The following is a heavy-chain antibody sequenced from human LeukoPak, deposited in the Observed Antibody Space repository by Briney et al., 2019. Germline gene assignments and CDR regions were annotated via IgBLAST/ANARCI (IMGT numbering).Heavy chain of an antibody. J-gene: IGHJ4*02. V-gene: IGHV4-30-2*01. CDR3: ARAAEGDYFDY. Sequence: TLSLTCAVSGGSISSGGYSWSWIRQPPGKGLEWIGYIYHSGSTYYNPSLKSRVTISVDRSKNQFSLKLSSVTAADTAVYYCARAAEGDYFDYWGQGTLVTVSS. D-gene: IGHD6-19*01. CDR2: IYHSGST. CDR1: GGSISSGGYS.